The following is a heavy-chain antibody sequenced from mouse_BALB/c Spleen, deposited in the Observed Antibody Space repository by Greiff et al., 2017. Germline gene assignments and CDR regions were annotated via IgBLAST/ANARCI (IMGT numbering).Heavy chain of an antibody. Sequence: VKLVESGPGLVAPSQSVSITCTVSGFSLTGYGVNWVRQPPGKGLEWLGMIWGDGSTDYNSALKSRLSISKDNSKSQVFLKMNSLQTDDTARYYCAREGDYDRAVYAMDYWGQGTSVTVSS. D-gene: IGHD2-4*01. V-gene: IGHV2-6-7*01. CDR2: IWGDGST. CDR1: GFSLTGYG. CDR3: AREGDYDRAVYAMDY. J-gene: IGHJ4*01.